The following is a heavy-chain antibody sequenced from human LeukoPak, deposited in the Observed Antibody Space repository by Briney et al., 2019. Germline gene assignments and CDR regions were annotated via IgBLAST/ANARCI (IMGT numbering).Heavy chain of an antibody. CDR1: GFTVSSNY. CDR2: MSYDGSNI. CDR3: ARSKAAADPYYHYYGMDV. V-gene: IGHV3-30-3*01. J-gene: IGHJ6*02. Sequence: GGSLRLSCAASGFTVSSNYMSWVRQAPGKGLEWVAVMSYDGSNIYYADSVKGRFTISRGNSKNTLYLQMNSLRAEDTAMYYCARSKAAADPYYHYYGMDVWGQGTTVTVSS. D-gene: IGHD6-13*01.